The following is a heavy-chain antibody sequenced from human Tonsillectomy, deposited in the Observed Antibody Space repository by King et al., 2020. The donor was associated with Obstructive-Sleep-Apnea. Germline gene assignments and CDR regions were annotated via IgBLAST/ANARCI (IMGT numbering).Heavy chain of an antibody. J-gene: IGHJ6*02. CDR1: GYRFTSQW. V-gene: IGHV5-10-1*01. D-gene: IGHD4-11*01. CDR2: IDPSDSYS. CDR3: ARLRPGPYTGDYAVDV. Sequence: QLVQSGAEVKKPGESLRISCKGSGYRFTSQWISWVRQMPGKGLEWMGTIDPSDSYSNYSPSFQAHVTFSADKSISTSYLQWSRLKASDTTMYYCARLRPGPYTGDYAVDVWGQGTTVTVSS.